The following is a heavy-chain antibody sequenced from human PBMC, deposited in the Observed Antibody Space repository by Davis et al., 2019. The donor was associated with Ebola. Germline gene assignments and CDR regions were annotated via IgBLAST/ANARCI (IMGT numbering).Heavy chain of an antibody. J-gene: IGHJ4*02. CDR1: GFTFSSYS. CDR2: ISSSSSTI. CDR3: VVWEWFGELLYPFDY. Sequence: GGSLRLSCAASGFTFSSYSMNWVRQAPGKGLEWVSYISSSSSTIYYADSVKGRFTISRDNAKNSLYLQMNSLRDEDTAVYYCVVWEWFGELLYPFDYWGQGTLVTVSS. D-gene: IGHD3-10*01. V-gene: IGHV3-48*02.